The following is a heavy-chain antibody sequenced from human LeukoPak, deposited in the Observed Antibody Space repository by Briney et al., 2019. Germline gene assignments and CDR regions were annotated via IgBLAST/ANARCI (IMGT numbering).Heavy chain of an antibody. CDR2: MNPNSGNT. CDR3: ARGYEERQFDY. D-gene: IGHD5-12*01. J-gene: IGHJ4*02. Sequence: ASVKVSCKASGYTFTSYVINWVRQATGQGLEWMGWMNPNSGNTGYAQKFQGRVTITRNTSISTAYMELSSLRSEDAAVYYCARGYEERQFDYWGQGTLVTVSS. V-gene: IGHV1-8*03. CDR1: GYTFTSYV.